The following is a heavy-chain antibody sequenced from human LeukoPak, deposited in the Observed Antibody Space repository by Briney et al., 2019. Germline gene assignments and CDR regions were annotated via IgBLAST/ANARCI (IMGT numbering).Heavy chain of an antibody. CDR3: ARASPSGSYYFPFDY. Sequence: PGGSLRLSCAASGFTFDDYGMSWVRQAPGEGLEWVSGINWNGGSTGYADSVKGRFTISRDNAKNSLYLQMNSPRAEDTALYHCARASPSGSYYFPFDYWGQGTLVTVSS. V-gene: IGHV3-20*01. D-gene: IGHD1-26*01. CDR2: INWNGGST. CDR1: GFTFDDYG. J-gene: IGHJ4*02.